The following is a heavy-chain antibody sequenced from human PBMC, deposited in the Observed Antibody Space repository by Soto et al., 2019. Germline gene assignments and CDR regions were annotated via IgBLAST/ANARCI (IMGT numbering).Heavy chain of an antibody. V-gene: IGHV3-13*01. J-gene: IGHJ6*02. CDR2: IGTAGDT. D-gene: IGHD2-2*01. Sequence: GESLKISCAASGFTFSSYDMHWVRQATGKGLEWVSAIGTAGDTYYPGSVKGRFTISRENAKNSLYLQMNRLRAGDTAVYYCASELAQSSTSCYGYYYGMDVWGQGTTVTVSS. CDR3: ASELAQSSTSCYGYYYGMDV. CDR1: GFTFSSYD.